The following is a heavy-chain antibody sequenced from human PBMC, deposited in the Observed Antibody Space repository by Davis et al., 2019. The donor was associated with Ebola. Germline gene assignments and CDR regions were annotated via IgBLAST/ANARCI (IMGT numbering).Heavy chain of an antibody. J-gene: IGHJ3*02. Sequence: GGSLRLSCAASGFTFSSYAIHWVRQAPGKGLEWVAVISYDGNNKYYADSVKGRFTISRDNSKNTLYLQMNSLRAEDTAVYYCARGSSVTARSAFDIWGQGTMVSVSS. V-gene: IGHV3-30-3*01. D-gene: IGHD2-21*02. CDR1: GFTFSSYA. CDR2: ISYDGNNK. CDR3: ARGSSVTARSAFDI.